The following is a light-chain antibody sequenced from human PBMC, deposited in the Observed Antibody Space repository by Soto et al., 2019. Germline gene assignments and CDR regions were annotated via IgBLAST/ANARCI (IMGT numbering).Light chain of an antibody. CDR3: RQSYSTPRT. Sequence: DIQMNQSPSSLSASVGDRVTITCRASQSISSYLNWYQQKPGKAPKLLIYAASSLQSGVPSRFSGSGSGTDFTLTISSLQPEDFATYYCRQSYSTPRTFGQGTKVDIK. CDR1: QSISSY. CDR2: AAS. V-gene: IGKV1-39*01. J-gene: IGKJ1*01.